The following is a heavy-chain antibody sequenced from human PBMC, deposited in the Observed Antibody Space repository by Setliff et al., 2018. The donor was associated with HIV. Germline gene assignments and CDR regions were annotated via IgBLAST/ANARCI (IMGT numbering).Heavy chain of an antibody. CDR1: GSLTNYY. CDR3: ARAPSCSDSSCYIYYYYYYGMDS. V-gene: IGHV4-34*01. CDR2: ITDSGDS. D-gene: IGHD2-15*01. J-gene: IGHJ6*02. Sequence: PSETLSLTCAVYGSLTNYYWSWVRQSPGKGLEWIGEITDSGDSNYNPSLKSRVTISLDTSKRQFSLKLTSVTAADTAVYYCARAPSCSDSSCYIYYYYYYGMDSWGQGTAVTVSS.